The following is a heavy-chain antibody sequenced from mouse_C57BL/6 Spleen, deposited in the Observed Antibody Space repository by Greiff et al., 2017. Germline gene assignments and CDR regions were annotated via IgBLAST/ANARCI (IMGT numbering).Heavy chain of an antibody. V-gene: IGHV1-12*01. Sequence: QVQLQQSGAELVRPWASVKMSCKASGYTFTSFNMHWLKQTPRQGLEWIGAIYPGNGDTSYNQKFKAKATLTVDKSSSTAYMQLSSLTSEDSAVYFSARSGTAGVDALDYWGQGTTLTVSS. CDR3: ARSGTAGVDALDY. CDR2: IYPGNGDT. J-gene: IGHJ2*01. D-gene: IGHD1-1*01. CDR1: GYTFTSFN.